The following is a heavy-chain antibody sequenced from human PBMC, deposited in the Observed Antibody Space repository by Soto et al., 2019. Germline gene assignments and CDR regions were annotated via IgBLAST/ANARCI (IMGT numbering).Heavy chain of an antibody. V-gene: IGHV3-73*01. CDR2: IRDRAYNYAT. CDR1: GFVFKDSS. D-gene: IGHD3-10*01. CDR3: TRLISAAQDY. J-gene: IGHJ4*02. Sequence: EVLLVESGGGVVQPGGSLKLSCVASGFVFKDSSIHWVRQASGKGLEWVGRIRDRAYNYATAYTASVKGRFTISRDDSTNTASMQMNSLRTEDTGIYYCTRLISAAQDYWGQGTLVTVSS.